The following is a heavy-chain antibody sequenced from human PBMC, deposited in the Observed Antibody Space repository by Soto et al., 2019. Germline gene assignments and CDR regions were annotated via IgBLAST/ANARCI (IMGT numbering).Heavy chain of an antibody. Sequence: DLEQSGAEVKKPGSSLKVSCKATGGTFSNYAISWVRQAPGQGLEWMAGIIPVYGTPSYAQRFQDRVTIIADESTTPAYMEVHSLRSEDTAIYYCSIVTAYGMDVWGPGTTVIVSS. J-gene: IGHJ6*02. V-gene: IGHV1-69*01. D-gene: IGHD2-15*01. CDR3: SIVTAYGMDV. CDR2: IIPVYGTP. CDR1: GGTFSNYA.